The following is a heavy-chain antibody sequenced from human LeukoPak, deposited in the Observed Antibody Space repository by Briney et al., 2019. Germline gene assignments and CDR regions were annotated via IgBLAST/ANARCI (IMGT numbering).Heavy chain of an antibody. D-gene: IGHD3-3*01. J-gene: IGHJ4*02. CDR3: ARGPGPYYDFWSGPPDY. Sequence: GGSLRLSCAASGFTFSSFAMSWVRQAPGMGLEWVSAISGSGTTFYADSVKGRFTISRDNSKNTVYLQMNSLRAEDTAVYYCARGPGPYYDFWSGPPDYWGQGTLVTVSS. CDR2: ISGSGTT. V-gene: IGHV3-23*01. CDR1: GFTFSSFA.